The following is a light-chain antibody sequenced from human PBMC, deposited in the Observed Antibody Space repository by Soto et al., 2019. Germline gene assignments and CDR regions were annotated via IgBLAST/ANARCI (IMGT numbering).Light chain of an antibody. CDR3: QQYNSYPLT. Sequence: DTHLTQSLSTLSAKVGDRVTITCRASQSISSWLAWYQQKPGKAPKLLIYDASSLESGVPSRFSGSGSGTEFTLTISSLQHDAFATYYCQQYNSYPLTFAGGSMV. CDR1: QSISSW. CDR2: DAS. J-gene: IGKJ4*01. V-gene: IGKV1-5*01.